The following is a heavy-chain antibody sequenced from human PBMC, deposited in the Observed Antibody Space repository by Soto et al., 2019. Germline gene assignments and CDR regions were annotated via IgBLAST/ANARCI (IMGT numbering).Heavy chain of an antibody. CDR2: VSPYYGNT. Sequence: QIQLVQSGPEVTKPGASVKVSCKTSGYNFTDFGITWVRQAPGQGLEWMGWVSPYYGNTKYTEKFQDRVTMTADTSTITAYMELRTLRSDDTAMYYCARKVLLGDFWGQGTLVTVSS. J-gene: IGHJ4*02. CDR3: ARKVLLGDF. V-gene: IGHV1-18*01. D-gene: IGHD3-10*01. CDR1: GYNFTDFG.